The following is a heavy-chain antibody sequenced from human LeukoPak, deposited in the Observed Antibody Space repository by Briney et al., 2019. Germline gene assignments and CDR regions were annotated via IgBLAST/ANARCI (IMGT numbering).Heavy chain of an antibody. D-gene: IGHD5-18*01. CDR2: IWYGGSNK. CDR1: GFTFSSYG. Sequence: PGRSLRLSCAASGFTFSSYGMHWVRQAPGKGLEWVAVIWYGGSNKYYADSVKGRFTISRDNSKNTLYLQMNSLRAEDTAVYYCAKKGYSYGSYYYYYMDVWGKGTTVTVSS. J-gene: IGHJ6*03. V-gene: IGHV3-33*06. CDR3: AKKGYSYGSYYYYYMDV.